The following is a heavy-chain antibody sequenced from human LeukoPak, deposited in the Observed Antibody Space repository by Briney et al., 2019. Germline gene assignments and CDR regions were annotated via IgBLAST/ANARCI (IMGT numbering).Heavy chain of an antibody. V-gene: IGHV4-39*01. CDR1: GGSISSSSYY. Sequence: PSETLSLTCTVSGGSISSSSYYWGWIRQPPGKGLEWIGSIYYSGSTYYNPSLKSRVTISVDTSKNQFSLKLSSVTAADTAVYYCARLGRMFAYYYDSSGYYYFDYWGQGTLVTVSS. J-gene: IGHJ4*02. CDR2: IYYSGST. D-gene: IGHD3-22*01. CDR3: ARLGRMFAYYYDSSGYYYFDY.